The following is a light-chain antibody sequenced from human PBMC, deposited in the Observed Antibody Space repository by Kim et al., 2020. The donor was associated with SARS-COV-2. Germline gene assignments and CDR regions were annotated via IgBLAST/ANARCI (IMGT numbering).Light chain of an antibody. CDR1: SGHSTYA. Sequence: ASVELTGTLSSGHSTYAVAWHQQQPEKGPRFLMKLRSGGSHTKGDGIPDRLSGSSSGAERYLTISSLQSEDEADYYCQTWATGIEVFGGGTQLTVL. CDR3: QTWATGIEV. V-gene: IGLV4-69*01. J-gene: IGLJ3*02. CDR2: LRSGGSH.